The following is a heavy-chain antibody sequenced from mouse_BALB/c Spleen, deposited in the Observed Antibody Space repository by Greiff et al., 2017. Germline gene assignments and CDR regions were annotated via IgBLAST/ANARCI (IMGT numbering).Heavy chain of an antibody. J-gene: IGHJ3*01. CDR2: ISTYSGNI. V-gene: IGHV1-67*01. CDR1: GYTFTDYA. Sequence: VQLQESGPELVRPGVSVKISCKGSGYTFTDYAMHWVKQSHAKSLEWIGVISTYSGNINYNQKFKGKATMTVDKSSSTAYMELARLTSEDSAIYYCVYDSLAYWGQGTLVTVSA. CDR3: VYDSLAY. D-gene: IGHD2-4*01.